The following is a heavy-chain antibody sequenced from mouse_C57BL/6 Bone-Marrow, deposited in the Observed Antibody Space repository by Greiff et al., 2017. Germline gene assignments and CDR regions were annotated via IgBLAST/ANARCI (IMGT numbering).Heavy chain of an antibody. V-gene: IGHV5-6*01. CDR2: ISSGGSYT. Sequence: EVKVVESGGDLVKPGGSLKLSCAASGFTFSSYGMSWVRQTPDKRLEWVATISSGGSYTYYPDSVKGRFTLSRDNAKNTLYLQMSSLKAEDTAMYYCARQGIYYYGSSYDWFAYWGQGTLVTVSA. CDR1: GFTFSSYG. D-gene: IGHD1-1*01. CDR3: ARQGIYYYGSSYDWFAY. J-gene: IGHJ3*01.